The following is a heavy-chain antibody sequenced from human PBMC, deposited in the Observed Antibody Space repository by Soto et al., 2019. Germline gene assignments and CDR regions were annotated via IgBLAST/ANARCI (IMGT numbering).Heavy chain of an antibody. J-gene: IGHJ4*02. CDR1: GFTFSSYS. CDR3: ARDWIYCSGGSCYPGGFDY. Sequence: GGSLRLSCAASGFTFSSYSMNWVRQAPGKGLEWVSSISSSSSYIYYADSVKGRFTISRDNAKNSLYLQMNSLRAEDTAVYYCARDWIYCSGGSCYPGGFDYWGQGTLVTVSS. D-gene: IGHD2-15*01. CDR2: ISSSSSYI. V-gene: IGHV3-21*01.